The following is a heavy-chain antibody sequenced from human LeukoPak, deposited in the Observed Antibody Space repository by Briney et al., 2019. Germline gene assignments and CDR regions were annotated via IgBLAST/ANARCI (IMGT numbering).Heavy chain of an antibody. CDR1: GGSISSYY. Sequence: SETLSLTCTVSGGSISSYYWSWIRQPPGKGLEWIGYIYYSGNTNYNPSLKSRVTISVDTSKNQFSLKLSSVTAADTAVYYCAREAPSRYYLDYPGQGTLVTVSS. J-gene: IGHJ4*02. CDR3: AREAPSRYYLDY. CDR2: IYYSGNT. V-gene: IGHV4-59*01.